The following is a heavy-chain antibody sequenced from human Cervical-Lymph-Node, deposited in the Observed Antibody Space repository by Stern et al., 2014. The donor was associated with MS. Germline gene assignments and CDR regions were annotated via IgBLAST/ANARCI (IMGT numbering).Heavy chain of an antibody. CDR3: ARDNVVVVAATQYYYGMDV. Sequence: QVQLQESGPGLVKPSETLSLTCTVSGGSISPYFWNWIRQPPGKGLEWIGYIYYSGSTKHNPSLKGRVTISVDTSKNQFSLKLSSVTAADTAVYYCARDNVVVVAATQYYYGMDVWGQGTTVTVSS. J-gene: IGHJ6*02. CDR1: GGSISPYF. V-gene: IGHV4-59*01. D-gene: IGHD2-15*01. CDR2: IYYSGST.